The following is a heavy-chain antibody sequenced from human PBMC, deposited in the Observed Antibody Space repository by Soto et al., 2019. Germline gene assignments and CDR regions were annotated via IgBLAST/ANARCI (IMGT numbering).Heavy chain of an antibody. Sequence: QVQLVQSGAEVKKPGASVKVSCKASGYTFTSYGLSWVRQAPGQGLEWLGWISAYNGNTNDAQKHQGRVTMTTGTPTSIAYMELRSLRSDDTAVYYCARDAGVSGELYYWGQGTLVTVSA. CDR3: ARDAGVSGELYY. D-gene: IGHD3-3*01. J-gene: IGHJ4*02. V-gene: IGHV1-18*01. CDR2: ISAYNGNT. CDR1: GYTFTSYG.